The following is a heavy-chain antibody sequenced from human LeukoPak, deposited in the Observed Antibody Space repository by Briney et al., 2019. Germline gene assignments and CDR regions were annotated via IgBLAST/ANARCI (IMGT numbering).Heavy chain of an antibody. V-gene: IGHV1-2*02. CDR3: ARVVRSGTYYYYATDV. CDR2: INPNRGGT. J-gene: IGHJ6*02. Sequence: ASVKVSCTASGYTFTGYYMRWVRQAPGQGLEWMGWINPNRGGTNYAQTIQGRSTMTRDTSISPAYMGLSRLRSDDPPVYYCARVVRSGTYYYYATDVWGQGTTVTVSS. CDR1: GYTFTGYY. D-gene: IGHD3-3*01.